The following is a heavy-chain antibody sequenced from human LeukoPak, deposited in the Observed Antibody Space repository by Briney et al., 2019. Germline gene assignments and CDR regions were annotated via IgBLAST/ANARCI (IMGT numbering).Heavy chain of an antibody. CDR2: IYYSGST. V-gene: IGHV4-39*01. D-gene: IGHD3-10*01. CDR1: GGSISSSSYY. CDR3: ATITMVRGVWLDP. J-gene: IGHJ5*02. Sequence: SETLSLTCTVSGGSISSSSYYWGWIRQPPGKGLEWIGSIYYSGSTYYNPSLKSRVTISVDTSKNQFSLKLSSVTAADTAVYYCATITMVRGVWLDPWGQGTLVTVSS.